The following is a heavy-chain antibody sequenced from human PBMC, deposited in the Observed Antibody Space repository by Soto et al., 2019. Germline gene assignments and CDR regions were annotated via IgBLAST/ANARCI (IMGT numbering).Heavy chain of an antibody. V-gene: IGHV1-69*13. Sequence: GASVKVSCKASGGTFSSYAISWVRQAPGQGLEWMGGIIPIFGTANYAQKFQGRVTITADESTSTAYMELSSLRSEDTAVYYCARYCSGGSCYYAFDIWGQGTMVTV. D-gene: IGHD2-15*01. CDR2: IIPIFGTA. CDR3: ARYCSGGSCYYAFDI. J-gene: IGHJ3*02. CDR1: GGTFSSYA.